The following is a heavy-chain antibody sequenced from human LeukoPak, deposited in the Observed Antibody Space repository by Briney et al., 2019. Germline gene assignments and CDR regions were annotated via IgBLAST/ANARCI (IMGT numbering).Heavy chain of an antibody. D-gene: IGHD3-16*01. CDR1: GGSFSGYY. CDR2: INHSGST. Sequence: SETLSLTCAVYGGSFSGYYWSWIRQPPGKGLEWIGEINHSGSTNYNPSLKSRVTISVDTSKNQFSLKLSSVTAADTAVYYCARGIQYSRMGGKFDYWGQGTLVTVSS. V-gene: IGHV4-34*01. J-gene: IGHJ4*02. CDR3: ARGIQYSRMGGKFDY.